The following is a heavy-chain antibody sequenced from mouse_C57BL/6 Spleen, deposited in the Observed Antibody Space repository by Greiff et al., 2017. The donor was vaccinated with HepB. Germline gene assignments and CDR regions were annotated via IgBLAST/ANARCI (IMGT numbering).Heavy chain of an antibody. Sequence: QVHVKQPGAELVRPGTSVKLSCKASGYTFTSYWMHWVKQRPGQGLEWIGVIDPSDSYTNYNQKFKGKATLTVDTSSSTAYMQLSSLTSEDSAVYYCARPDYYGSSSWFAYWGQGTLVTVSA. V-gene: IGHV1-59*01. CDR1: GYTFTSYW. D-gene: IGHD1-1*01. CDR3: ARPDYYGSSSWFAY. CDR2: IDPSDSYT. J-gene: IGHJ3*01.